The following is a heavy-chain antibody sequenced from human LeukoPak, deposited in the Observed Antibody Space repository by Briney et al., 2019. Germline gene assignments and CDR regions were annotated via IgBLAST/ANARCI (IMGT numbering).Heavy chain of an antibody. CDR3: ARLPSKLRYFDWLSDDAFDI. CDR2: IYYSGST. Sequence: SETLSLTCTVSGGSISSYYWSWIRQPPGKGLEWIGYIYYSGSTNYNPSLKSRVTISVDTSKNQFSLKLSSVTAADTAVYYCARLPSKLRYFDWLSDDAFDIWGQGTMVTVSS. J-gene: IGHJ3*02. V-gene: IGHV4-59*01. D-gene: IGHD3-9*01. CDR1: GGSISSYY.